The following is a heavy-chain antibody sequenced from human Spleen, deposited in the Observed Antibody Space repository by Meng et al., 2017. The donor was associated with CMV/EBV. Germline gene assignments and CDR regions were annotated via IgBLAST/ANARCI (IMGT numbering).Heavy chain of an antibody. CDR1: GFTVSSNY. CDR2: IYSGGST. Sequence: GESLKISCAASGFTVSSNYMSWVRKAPGKGLEWVSVIYSGGSTYYAHSVKGRFTISRDNAKNSLSLQMNSLRAEDTAVYYCARDPYCNSTSCSHYFDYWGQGTLVTVSS. J-gene: IGHJ4*02. CDR3: ARDPYCNSTSCSHYFDY. V-gene: IGHV3-53*01. D-gene: IGHD2-2*01.